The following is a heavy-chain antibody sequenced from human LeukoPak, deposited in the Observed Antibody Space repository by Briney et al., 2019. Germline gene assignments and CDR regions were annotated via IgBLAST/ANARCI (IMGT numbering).Heavy chain of an antibody. J-gene: IGHJ4*02. V-gene: IGHV1-46*01. CDR3: ARAKGLFDH. CDR2: INPSGGST. Sequence: GASVKVSCKASGYTFAIYYIHWVRQAPGQVLEWMGIINPSGGSTSYTQKFQGRLTMTRDTSTSTVYMELSSLRSEDTAVYYCARAKGLFDHWGQGTLVTVSS. CDR1: GYTFAIYY.